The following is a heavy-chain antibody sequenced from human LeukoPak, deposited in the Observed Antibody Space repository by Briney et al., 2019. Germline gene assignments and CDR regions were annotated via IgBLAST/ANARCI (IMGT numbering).Heavy chain of an antibody. V-gene: IGHV3-48*03. Sequence: PGGSLRLSCAAFGFTFSIYEMNWVRQAPGKGLEWVSYISSGGSTIYYADSVKGRFTISRDNAKNSLYLQMNSLRAEDTAVYYCARVGMATIDYWGQGTLVTVSS. CDR3: ARVGMATIDY. CDR2: ISSGGSTI. CDR1: GFTFSIYE. D-gene: IGHD5-24*01. J-gene: IGHJ4*02.